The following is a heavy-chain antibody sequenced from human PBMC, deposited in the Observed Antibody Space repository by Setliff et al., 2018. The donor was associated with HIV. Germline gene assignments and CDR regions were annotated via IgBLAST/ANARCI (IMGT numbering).Heavy chain of an antibody. CDR2: IYTSGST. V-gene: IGHV4-4*07. CDR3: ALGMVRGARYYYYYYMDV. CDR1: GGSISSYY. Sequence: PSETLSLPCKVSGGSISSYYWSWIRQPAGKGLEWIGHIYTSGSTNYNPSLKSRVTISADTSENQFSLKLRSVTAADTAVYYCALGMVRGARYYYYYYMDVWGKGTTVTVSS. J-gene: IGHJ6*03. D-gene: IGHD3-10*01.